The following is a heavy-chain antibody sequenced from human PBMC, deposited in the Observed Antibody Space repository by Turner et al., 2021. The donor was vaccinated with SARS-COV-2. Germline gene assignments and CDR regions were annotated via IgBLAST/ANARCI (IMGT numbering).Heavy chain of an antibody. CDR1: GGSISSGGYY. Sequence: QVQLQESGPGLVKPSQTLSLTCTVSGGSISSGGYYWTWIRQHPGKGLEWIGYIYYSGSSYYNPSLKSRVTISVDTSKNQFSLKLSSVTAADTAVYYCARFRVGSGWYIDYWGQGTLVTVSS. CDR3: ARFRVGSGWYIDY. V-gene: IGHV4-31*03. D-gene: IGHD6-19*01. J-gene: IGHJ4*02. CDR2: IYYSGSS.